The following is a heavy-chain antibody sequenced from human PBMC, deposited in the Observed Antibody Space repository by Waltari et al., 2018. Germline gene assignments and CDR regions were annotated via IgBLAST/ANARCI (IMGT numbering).Heavy chain of an antibody. CDR2: IYSGGST. Sequence: EVQLVESGGGLVQPGGSLRLSCAASGFTVSSNYMSWVRQAPGKGLEWVSVIYSGGSTYYADSVKGRFTISRHKSKNTLYLQMNSLRAEDTAVYYCASAITIFGVVIRYAFDIWGQGTMVTVSS. D-gene: IGHD3-3*01. J-gene: IGHJ3*02. CDR1: GFTVSSNY. V-gene: IGHV3-53*04. CDR3: ASAITIFGVVIRYAFDI.